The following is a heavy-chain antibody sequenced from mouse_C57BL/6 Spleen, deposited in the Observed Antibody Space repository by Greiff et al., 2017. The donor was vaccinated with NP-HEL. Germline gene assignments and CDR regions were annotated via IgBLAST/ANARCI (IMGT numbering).Heavy chain of an antibody. J-gene: IGHJ4*01. V-gene: IGHV5-4*01. CDR1: GFTFSSYA. Sequence: VQLKESGGGLVKPGGSLKLSCAASGFTFSSYAMSWVRQTPEKRLEWVATISDGGSYTYYPDNVKGRFTISRDNAKNNLYLQMSHLKSEDTAMYYCARGDGAMDYWGQGTSVTVSS. CDR3: ARGDGAMDY. D-gene: IGHD3-3*01. CDR2: ISDGGSYT.